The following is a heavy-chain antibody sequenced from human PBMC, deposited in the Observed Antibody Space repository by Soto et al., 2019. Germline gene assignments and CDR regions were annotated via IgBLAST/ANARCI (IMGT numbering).Heavy chain of an antibody. D-gene: IGHD1-1*01. CDR1: GVSINSGGYY. Sequence: QVQLQESGPGLVKPSQILSLTCSVSGVSINSGGYYWSWIRHHPGKGLEWIGYIYYTGHTFYNPSLKSRVAMSLDTSKNQFSLKLSSVTAADTAVYYCARGSQLERDALDIWGQGTMVTVSS. J-gene: IGHJ3*02. CDR2: IYYTGHT. V-gene: IGHV4-31*03. CDR3: ARGSQLERDALDI.